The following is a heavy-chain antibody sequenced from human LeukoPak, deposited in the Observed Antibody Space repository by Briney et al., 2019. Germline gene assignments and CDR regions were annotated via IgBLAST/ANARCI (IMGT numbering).Heavy chain of an antibody. Sequence: SETLSLTRTVSGGSISNYYWSWIRQPPGKGLEWIGSIYYSGSTYYNPSLKSRVTISVDTSKNQFSLKLSSVTAADTAVYYCATDPGGSYAFDYWGQGTLVTVSS. CDR3: ATDPGGSYAFDY. D-gene: IGHD1-26*01. CDR2: IYYSGST. V-gene: IGHV4-39*07. J-gene: IGHJ4*02. CDR1: GGSISNYY.